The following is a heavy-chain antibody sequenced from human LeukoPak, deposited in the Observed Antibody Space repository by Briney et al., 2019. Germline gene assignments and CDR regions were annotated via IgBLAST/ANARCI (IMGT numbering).Heavy chain of an antibody. CDR3: TTGSYHESSGYRFDY. J-gene: IGHJ4*02. Sequence: PGRSLRLSCTTSGLTFGDNAMSGVRQAPGKGLEWVGFIRNKGNGGTTEDAASVKGRFSILREDFESITYLQMNSLRTEDTPVYYCTTGSYHESSGYRFDYWGQEPLVTVSS. CDR2: IRNKGNGGTT. D-gene: IGHD3-22*01. V-gene: IGHV3-49*04. CDR1: GLTFGDNA.